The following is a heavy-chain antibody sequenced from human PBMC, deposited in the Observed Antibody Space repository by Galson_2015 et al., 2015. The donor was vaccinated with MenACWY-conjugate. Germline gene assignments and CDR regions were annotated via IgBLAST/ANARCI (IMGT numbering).Heavy chain of an antibody. V-gene: IGHV4-4*08. CDR1: GGSLTAYY. CDR3: AREGSL. D-gene: IGHD2-15*01. J-gene: IGHJ4*02. CDR2: IYTSGTT. Sequence: ETLSLTCSVSGGSLTAYYWAWIRQPPGKGLEWIGLIYTSGTTNYNPSLRSRVTISLDTSKNQFSLILNSVTAADTAVYYCAREGSLWGQGTLVTVSS.